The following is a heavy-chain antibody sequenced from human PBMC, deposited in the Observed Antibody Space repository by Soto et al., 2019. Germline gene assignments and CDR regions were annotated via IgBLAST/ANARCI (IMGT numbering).Heavy chain of an antibody. Sequence: EVQLVESGGGLVQPGGSLRLSCAASGFTFSSYWMSWVRQAPGKGLEWVANIKQDGSEKYYVDSVKGRFTISRDNAKNYRYRKKNSLRAEDAAVYYCASLPYGGGKIDYWGQGTLVTVSS. J-gene: IGHJ4*02. CDR1: GFTFSSYW. D-gene: IGHD2-21*01. V-gene: IGHV3-7*01. CDR3: ASLPYGGGKIDY. CDR2: IKQDGSEK.